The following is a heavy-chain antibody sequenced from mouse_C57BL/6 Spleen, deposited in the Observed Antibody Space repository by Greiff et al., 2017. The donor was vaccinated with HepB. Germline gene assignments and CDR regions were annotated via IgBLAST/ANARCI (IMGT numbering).Heavy chain of an antibody. CDR2: INPNNGGT. Sequence: EVKLQQSGPELVKPGASVKISCKASGYTFTDYYMNWVKQSHGKSLEWIGDINPNNGGTSYNQKFKGKATLTVDKSSSTAYMELRSLTSEDSAVYYCARTPHWGQGTLVTVAA. CDR1: GYTFTDYY. V-gene: IGHV1-26*01. J-gene: IGHJ3*01. CDR3: ARTPH.